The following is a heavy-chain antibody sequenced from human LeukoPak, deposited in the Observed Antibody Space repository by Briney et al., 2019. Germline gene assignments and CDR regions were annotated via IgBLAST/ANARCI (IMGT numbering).Heavy chain of an antibody. V-gene: IGHV3-64*01. CDR2: ISSNGGST. CDR1: GFTFSSYA. CDR3: ARDYSGSYWGFDY. Sequence: GGSLRLSCAASGFTFSSYAMHCVRQAPGKGLEYVSAISSNGGSTYYANSVKGRFTISRDNSKNTLYLQMGSLRAEDMAVYYCARDYSGSYWGFDYWGQGTLVTVSS. J-gene: IGHJ4*02. D-gene: IGHD1-26*01.